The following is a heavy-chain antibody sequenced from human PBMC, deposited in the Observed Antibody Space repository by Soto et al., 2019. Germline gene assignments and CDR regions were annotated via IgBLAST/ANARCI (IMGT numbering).Heavy chain of an antibody. D-gene: IGHD2-15*01. J-gene: IGHJ6*02. CDR1: GLTISNAW. CDR3: TTGSVEGV. CDR2: IKTNTEGGTT. Sequence: EVHLVESGGGFIYPWGSLSLSCAASGLTISNAWMNWVRQAPGKGLEWVGRIKTNTEGGTTDYAAAVKGRFTVSRDDSKNTLYLQMNSLKTEDTAVYYCTTGSVEGVWGQGTTVTVSS. V-gene: IGHV3-15*07.